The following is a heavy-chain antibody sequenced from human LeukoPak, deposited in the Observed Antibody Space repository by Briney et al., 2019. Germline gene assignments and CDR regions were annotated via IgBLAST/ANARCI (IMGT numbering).Heavy chain of an antibody. J-gene: IGHJ4*02. CDR3: VRDPQKFDY. CDR1: GFTFTDYF. CDR2: INPNGGGT. V-gene: IGHV1-2*02. Sequence: ASVKVSRKASGFTFTDYFMHWVRQAPGQGLEWMGWINPNGGGTNYAQKFQARVTMTRDSSISTAYMELSRLRSDDTGVYYCVRDPQKFDYWGQGTLVTVSS.